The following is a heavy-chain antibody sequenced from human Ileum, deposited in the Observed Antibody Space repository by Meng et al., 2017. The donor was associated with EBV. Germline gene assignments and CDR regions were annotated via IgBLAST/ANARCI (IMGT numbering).Heavy chain of an antibody. CDR1: GGSISDDY. CDR3: ARGGGVLTPLDY. CDR2: INHNGGT. Sequence: KLQPSGARLLTPSTTTYPTSAVKGGSISDDYWCWIPQPPGKGLDSIGEINHNGGTNYNPSLNPSLKSRVTISADTSKDQFSLKLSSVTAADTAVYYCARGGGVLTPLDYWGQGTLVTVSS. D-gene: IGHD2-8*02. J-gene: IGHJ4*02. V-gene: IGHV4-34*01.